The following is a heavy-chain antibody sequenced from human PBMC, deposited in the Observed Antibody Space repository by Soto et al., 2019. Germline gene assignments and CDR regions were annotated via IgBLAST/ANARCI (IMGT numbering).Heavy chain of an antibody. V-gene: IGHV4-59*12. CDR2: VYSGGSA. J-gene: IGHJ4*02. CDR3: ASGRRWGQSVKGLDS. D-gene: IGHD3-16*01. Sequence: SETLSLTCNVFPGSIYEYYWSWIRQTQGMRLEWIGFVYSGGSAMYNAAFKSRVIISLETSKHPFSLKLTSLPAADRGVFSCASGRRWGQSVKGLDSWGQGTLVTVSS. CDR1: PGSIYEYY.